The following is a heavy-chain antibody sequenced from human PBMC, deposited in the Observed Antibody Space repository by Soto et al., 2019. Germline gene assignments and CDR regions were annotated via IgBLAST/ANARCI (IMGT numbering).Heavy chain of an antibody. CDR1: GGSFSGYY. J-gene: IGHJ4*02. V-gene: IGHV4-34*01. CDR2: INHSGST. D-gene: IGHD3-10*01. CDR3: ARLAGPRRGYNGSGSYYTSSAGDY. Sequence: PSETLSLTCAVYGGSFSGYYWSWIRQPPGKGLEWIGEINHSGSTNYNPSLKSRVTISVDTSKNQFSLKLSSVTAADTAVYYCARLAGPRRGYNGSGSYYTSSAGDYWGQGTLVTVSS.